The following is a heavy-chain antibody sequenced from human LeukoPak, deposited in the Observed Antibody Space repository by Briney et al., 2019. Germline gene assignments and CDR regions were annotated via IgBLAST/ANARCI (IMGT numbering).Heavy chain of an antibody. D-gene: IGHD2-2*02. CDR2: IIGSGGST. CDR1: GFTFSSYG. V-gene: IGHV3-23*01. J-gene: IGHJ6*03. Sequence: PGGSLRLSCSASGFTFSSYGMSWVRQAPGKGLDWVSAIIGSGGSTYYADSVKGRFTISRDNSKNTLYLQMNSLRAEDTAVYYCAKGGTYCSSTSCYNYYYYMDVWGKGTTVTISS. CDR3: AKGGTYCSSTSCYNYYYYMDV.